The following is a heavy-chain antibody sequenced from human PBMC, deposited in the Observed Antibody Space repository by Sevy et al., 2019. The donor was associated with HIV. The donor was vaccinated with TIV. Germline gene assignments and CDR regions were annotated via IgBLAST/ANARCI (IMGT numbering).Heavy chain of an antibody. Sequence: GGSLRLSCAVSGLTFNSYGMHWVRQAPGKGLEWLAFIGYDGRKKFYGDSVKGRFTISRDNSKNTLYLQMNSLRVEDTAVYYCARRPDLGVVILTGVLDVWGQGTTVTVSS. CDR2: IGYDGRKK. J-gene: IGHJ6*02. CDR3: ARRPDLGVVILTGVLDV. V-gene: IGHV3-30*19. D-gene: IGHD3-3*01. CDR1: GLTFNSYG.